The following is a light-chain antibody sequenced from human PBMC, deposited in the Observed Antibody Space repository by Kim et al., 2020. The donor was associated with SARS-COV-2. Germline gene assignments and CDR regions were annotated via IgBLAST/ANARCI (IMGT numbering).Light chain of an antibody. CDR2: TVS. CDR1: QSVSSN. Sequence: VSPGETATLSCRASQSVSSNVAWYQQRPGQAPRLLIYTVSTRATGVPARFSGSGSGTDFTLTINSLQSDDFAIYYCHQFNNWPFTFGPGTKVDIK. V-gene: IGKV3-15*01. J-gene: IGKJ3*01. CDR3: HQFNNWPFT.